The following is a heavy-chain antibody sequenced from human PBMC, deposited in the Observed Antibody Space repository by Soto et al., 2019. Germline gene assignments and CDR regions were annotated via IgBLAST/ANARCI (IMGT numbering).Heavy chain of an antibody. V-gene: IGHV4-34*01. CDR3: ATFPLQPRQYSSGWPH. J-gene: IGHJ4*02. D-gene: IGHD6-25*01. CDR1: GGSFSGYY. Sequence: SETLSLTCAVYGGSFSGYYWSWIRQPPGKGLEWIGEINHSGSTNYNPSLKSRVAISVDTSKNQFSLKLSSVTAADTAVYYCATFPLQPRQYSSGWPHWGQGTLVTVSS. CDR2: INHSGST.